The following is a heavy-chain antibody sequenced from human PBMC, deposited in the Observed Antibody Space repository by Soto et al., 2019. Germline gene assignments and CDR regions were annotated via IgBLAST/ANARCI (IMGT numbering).Heavy chain of an antibody. J-gene: IGHJ4*02. CDR2: ISGSGGST. Sequence: GGSLRLSCAASGFTFSSYAMSWVRQAPGKGLEWVSAISGSGGSTYYADSVKGRFTISRDNSKNTLYLQMNSLRAEDTAVYYCAKLGGYDYLVAIFFDYWRQGTLVTVSS. V-gene: IGHV3-23*01. CDR3: AKLGGYDYLVAIFFDY. CDR1: GFTFSSYA. D-gene: IGHD5-12*01.